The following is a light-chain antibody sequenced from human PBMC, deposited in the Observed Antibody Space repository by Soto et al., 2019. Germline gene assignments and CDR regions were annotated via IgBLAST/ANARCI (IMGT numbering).Light chain of an antibody. CDR2: SAS. J-gene: IGKJ4*01. V-gene: IGKV1-16*02. Sequence: DIHLTQSPSSLSASVGDRVTLTCRASQGIRNYLGWFQQKPGKAPKSLIHSASILQSGVPSKFSGSGSGTDFTLTISSLELEDFATYYCQQYLFYPLTFGGGTKVEI. CDR1: QGIRNY. CDR3: QQYLFYPLT.